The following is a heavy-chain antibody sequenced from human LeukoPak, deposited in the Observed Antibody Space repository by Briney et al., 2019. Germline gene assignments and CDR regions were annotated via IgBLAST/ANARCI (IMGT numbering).Heavy chain of an antibody. J-gene: IGHJ4*02. D-gene: IGHD5-24*01. CDR2: ISDDGNTK. CDR1: GFTFSPYA. CDR3: ARDPVRRDGYNHLDY. Sequence: GRSLRLSCAASGFTFSPYAMHWVRQAPGKGLEWVAVISDDGNTKHFADFVMGRFTISRDSSKNTLYLQINSLRAEDTAVYYCARDPVRRDGYNHLDYWGQGTLVTVSS. V-gene: IGHV3-30*04.